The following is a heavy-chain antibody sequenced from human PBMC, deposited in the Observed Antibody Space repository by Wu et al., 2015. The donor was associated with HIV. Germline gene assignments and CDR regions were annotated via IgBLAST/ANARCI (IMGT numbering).Heavy chain of an antibody. Sequence: QVKLVQSGAEVKKPGSSVKVSCKASGGTFTKQAISWVRQAPGQGLEWMGGVIPILGTPKYPQKFQDRVTITTDESTSTAYMELSSLTFEDTAIYYCARNXWGWTXYYFYAMDLVGQGTTVTVSS. V-gene: IGHV1-69*05. CDR1: GGTFTKQA. CDR2: VIPILGTP. CDR3: ARNXWGWTXYYFYAMDL. D-gene: IGHD2-8*02. J-gene: IGHJ6*02.